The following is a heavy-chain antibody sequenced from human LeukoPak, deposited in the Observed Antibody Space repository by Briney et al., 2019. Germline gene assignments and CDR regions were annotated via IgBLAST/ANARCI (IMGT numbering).Heavy chain of an antibody. Sequence: GGSLRLSCAASGFTFSDYQMSWIRQAPGKGLEWVSYTGSSGTTIYYADSVKGRFTISRDNAKNSLYLQMNSLRAEDTAVYYCARGGYSDYLNCWGQGTLVTVSS. D-gene: IGHD1-1*01. J-gene: IGHJ4*02. CDR2: TGSSGTTI. CDR3: ARGGYSDYLNC. V-gene: IGHV3-11*04. CDR1: GFTFSDYQ.